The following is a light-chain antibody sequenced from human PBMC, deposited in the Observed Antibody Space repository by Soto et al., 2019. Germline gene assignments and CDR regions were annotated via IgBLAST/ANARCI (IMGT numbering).Light chain of an antibody. CDR2: DAS. CDR3: QQGSNWPLT. J-gene: IGKJ4*01. Sequence: EIVLTQSPATLSLSPGERATLSCRASQSVNSYLAWYQQQPGQAPRLLIYDASNRATGIPARFSGSGSGTDFTLTISSLEPEDFAVYYCQQGSNWPLTFGGGTKVEIK. CDR1: QSVNSY. V-gene: IGKV3-11*01.